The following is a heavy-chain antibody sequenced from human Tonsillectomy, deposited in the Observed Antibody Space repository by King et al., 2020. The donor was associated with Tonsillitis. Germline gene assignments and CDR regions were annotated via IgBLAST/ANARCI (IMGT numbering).Heavy chain of an antibody. V-gene: IGHV1-2*02. CDR3: ARDSERVGVIYY. Sequence: QLVQSGAEVKKPGASVKVSCKASGYTFPGYYLHWVRQAPGQGLEWMGWINPNSGGTKYAQKFQGRVTMTTDTSISTAYMELSSLRSDDTAVYYCARDSERVGVIYYWGQGILVTVSS. CDR2: INPNSGGT. D-gene: IGHD1-26*01. CDR1: GYTFPGYY. J-gene: IGHJ4*02.